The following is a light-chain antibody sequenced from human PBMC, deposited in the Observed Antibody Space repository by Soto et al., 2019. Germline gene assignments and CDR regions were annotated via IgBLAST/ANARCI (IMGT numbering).Light chain of an antibody. V-gene: IGKV3D-7*01. Sequence: PGERVTLSCRASQSVSSSYLTWYQQKPGQAPRLIIYGASTRATSIPARFSGSGSGTDFTLTISSLQPEDFAVYYCQQDYNLPWTFGQGTKVGIK. CDR2: GAS. CDR3: QQDYNLPWT. J-gene: IGKJ1*01. CDR1: QSVSSSY.